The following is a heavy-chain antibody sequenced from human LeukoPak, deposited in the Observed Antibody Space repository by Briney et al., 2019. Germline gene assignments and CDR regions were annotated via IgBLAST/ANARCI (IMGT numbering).Heavy chain of an antibody. CDR3: ARVYPITYYYFDY. D-gene: IGHD3-16*01. J-gene: IGHJ4*02. V-gene: IGHV3-48*03. Sequence: GGSLRLSCAASGFTFSSYEMNWVRQAPGKGLEWVSYISSSGSTIYYADSVKGRFTISRDNAKNSLYLQMSSLRAEDTAVYYCARVYPITYYYFDYWGQGTLVTVSS. CDR2: ISSSGSTI. CDR1: GFTFSSYE.